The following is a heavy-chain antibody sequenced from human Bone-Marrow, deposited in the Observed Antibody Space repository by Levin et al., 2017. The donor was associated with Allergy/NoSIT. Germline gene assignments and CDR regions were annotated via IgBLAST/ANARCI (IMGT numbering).Heavy chain of an antibody. CDR1: GGSINSGDYS. V-gene: IGHV4-30-2*01. CDR3: VRGSYDSSGYRFDN. J-gene: IGHJ4*02. Sequence: PSETLSLTCAVSGGSINSGDYSWSWIRQPPGKGLEWIGYIYRRGNTYYNPSLKSRVGISIDTSKNQFSLRLTSVTATDTALYFCVRGSYDSSGYRFDNWGQGTLVTVSS. CDR2: IYRRGNT. D-gene: IGHD3-22*01.